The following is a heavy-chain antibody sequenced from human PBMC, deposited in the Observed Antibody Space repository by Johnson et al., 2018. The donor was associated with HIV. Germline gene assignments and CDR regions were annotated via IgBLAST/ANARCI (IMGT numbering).Heavy chain of an antibody. CDR2: ISWNSGSI. Sequence: VQLVESGGGVVRPGRSLRLSCAASGFTFDDYAMHWVRQAPGKGLEWVSGISWNSGSIGYADSVKGRFTISRDNAKNSLYLQMNSLRAEDTALYYCAKDLAVAAMGAFDIWGQGTMVTVSS. CDR1: GFTFDDYA. D-gene: IGHD6-19*01. CDR3: AKDLAVAAMGAFDI. V-gene: IGHV3-9*01. J-gene: IGHJ3*02.